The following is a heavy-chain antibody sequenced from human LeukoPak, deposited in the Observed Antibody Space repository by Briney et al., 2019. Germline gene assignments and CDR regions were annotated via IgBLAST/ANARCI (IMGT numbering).Heavy chain of an antibody. CDR3: ASVTGVGATRGGHDY. D-gene: IGHD1-26*01. CDR1: GGTFSSYA. CDR2: ITPILGIA. J-gene: IGHJ4*02. V-gene: IGHV1-69*04. Sequence: VASVKVSCKASGGTFSSYAISWVRQAPGQGLEWMGRITPILGIANYAQKFQGRVTITADKSTSTAYMELSSLRSEDTAVYYCASVTGVGATRGGHDYWGQGTLVTVSS.